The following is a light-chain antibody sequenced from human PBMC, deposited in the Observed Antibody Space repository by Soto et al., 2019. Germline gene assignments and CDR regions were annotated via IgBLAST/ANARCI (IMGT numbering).Light chain of an antibody. Sequence: EIVLTQSPSTLSLSPGERATLSCRASQSVSSYLAWYQQKPGQAPSLLIYDPSNRATGIPARFSGSGSGTEFTLTISSLEPEDFAVYYCQQRSNWPTFGQGTKVEIK. CDR1: QSVSSY. J-gene: IGKJ1*01. CDR2: DPS. V-gene: IGKV3-11*01. CDR3: QQRSNWPT.